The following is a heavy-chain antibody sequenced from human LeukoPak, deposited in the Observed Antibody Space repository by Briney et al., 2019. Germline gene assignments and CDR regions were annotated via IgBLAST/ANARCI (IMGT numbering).Heavy chain of an antibody. CDR3: ARPWVIYYDSSGYYSDPYFDY. CDR2: IYYSGST. CDR1: GGSISSYY. J-gene: IGHJ4*02. D-gene: IGHD3-22*01. V-gene: IGHV4-59*01. Sequence: SETLSLTCTVSGGSISSYYWSWIRQPPGKGLEWIGYIYYSGSTNYNPSLKSRVTISVDTSKNQFSLKLSSVTAADTAVYYCARPWVIYYDSSGYYSDPYFDYWGQGTLVTVSS.